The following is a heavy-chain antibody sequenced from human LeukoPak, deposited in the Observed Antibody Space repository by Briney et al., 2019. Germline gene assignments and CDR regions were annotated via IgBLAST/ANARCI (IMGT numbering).Heavy chain of an antibody. Sequence: GASVKVSCKASGYTFTGYYMHWVRQAPGQGLEWMGWINPNSGGTNYAQKFQGRVTMTRDTSISTAYMELSRLRSDDTAVYYCAATYYDILTGYYSGITLAFDIWGQGTMVTVSS. J-gene: IGHJ3*02. D-gene: IGHD3-9*01. CDR2: INPNSGGT. CDR3: AATYYDILTGYYSGITLAFDI. CDR1: GYTFTGYY. V-gene: IGHV1-2*02.